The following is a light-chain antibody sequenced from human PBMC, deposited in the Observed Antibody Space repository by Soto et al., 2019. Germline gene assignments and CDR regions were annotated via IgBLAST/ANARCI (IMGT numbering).Light chain of an antibody. CDR1: QDISDY. J-gene: IGKJ1*01. CDR3: QQSNNIPWT. CDR2: AAS. Sequence: DIQMTQSPSSLSASVGDRVTITCRASQDISDYLAWYQQKPGQVPKLLISAASTLQSGVPSRFRGSASGTDFTLTVRSLHPEHFAHLSCQQSNNIPWTFGQGTKVDI. V-gene: IGKV1-27*01.